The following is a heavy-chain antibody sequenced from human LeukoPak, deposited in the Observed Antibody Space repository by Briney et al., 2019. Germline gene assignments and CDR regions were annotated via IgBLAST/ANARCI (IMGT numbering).Heavy chain of an antibody. CDR2: ISSSDNTI. J-gene: IGHJ4*02. CDR1: GFTFSSYE. CDR3: ARGSGSSWYFYFDY. D-gene: IGHD6-13*01. Sequence: GGSLRLSCAASGFTFSSYEMNWVRQAPGKGLEWVSYISSSDNTIYYADSVKGRFTISRDNAKNSVYLQMNSLRAEDTALYYCARGSGSSWYFYFDYWGQGTLVTVSS. V-gene: IGHV3-48*03.